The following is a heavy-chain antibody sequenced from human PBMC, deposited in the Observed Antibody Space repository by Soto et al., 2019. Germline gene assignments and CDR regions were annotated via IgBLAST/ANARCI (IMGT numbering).Heavy chain of an antibody. Sequence: EVQLVESGGGLVHPGGSLRLSCAASGFTFSDYSMNWVRQAPGKGLEWVSYITSDGGVTYYADSVKGRFSVSRDNDKKSLFLQMNGLRDEDTAVYYCARLPKGSTVTSWGQGTLVTVSS. D-gene: IGHD4-17*01. CDR3: ARLPKGSTVTS. V-gene: IGHV3-48*02. CDR2: ITSDGGVT. CDR1: GFTFSDYS. J-gene: IGHJ4*02.